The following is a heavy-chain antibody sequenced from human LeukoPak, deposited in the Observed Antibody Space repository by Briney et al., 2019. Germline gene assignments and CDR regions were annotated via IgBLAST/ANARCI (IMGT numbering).Heavy chain of an antibody. CDR2: TYYRSKWSN. CDR3: ARLVGASWFDS. J-gene: IGHJ5*01. Sequence: SQTLSLTCAISGDSVSTNSATWTWLRQSPSRGLEWLGRTYYRSKWSNDYAVSMKSRITISPDTSKNQFSLQLNSVTPEDTAVYYCARLVGASWFDSWGQGTLVTVSS. V-gene: IGHV6-1*01. D-gene: IGHD1-26*01. CDR1: GDSVSTNSAT.